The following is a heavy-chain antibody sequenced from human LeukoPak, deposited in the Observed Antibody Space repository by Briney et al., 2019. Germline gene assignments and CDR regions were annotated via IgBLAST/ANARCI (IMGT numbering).Heavy chain of an antibody. CDR2: ISGSGGST. CDR1: GFTFSSYA. J-gene: IGHJ4*02. CDR3: ATDGPPGIYSSSWYADY. Sequence: GGTLRLSCAASGFTFSSYAMSWVRQAPGKGLEWVSAISGSGGSTYYADSVKGRFTISRDNSKNTLYLQMNSLRAEDTAVYYCATDGPPGIYSSSWYADYWGQGTLVTVSS. D-gene: IGHD6-13*01. V-gene: IGHV3-23*01.